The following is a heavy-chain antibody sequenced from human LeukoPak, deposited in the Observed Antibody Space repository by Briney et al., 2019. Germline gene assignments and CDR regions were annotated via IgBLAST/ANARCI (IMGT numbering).Heavy chain of an antibody. Sequence: ASVKVSCKASGYTFTSYDINWVRQATGQGLEWMGWMNPNSGNTGYAQKFQGGVTMTRNTSISTAYMELSSLRSEDTAVYYCARTPIAARRGYYFDYWGQGTLVTVSS. D-gene: IGHD6-6*01. CDR3: ARTPIAARRGYYFDY. CDR2: MNPNSGNT. J-gene: IGHJ4*02. CDR1: GYTFTSYD. V-gene: IGHV1-8*01.